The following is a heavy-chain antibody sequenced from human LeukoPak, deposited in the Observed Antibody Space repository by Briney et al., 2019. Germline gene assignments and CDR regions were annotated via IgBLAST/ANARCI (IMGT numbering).Heavy chain of an antibody. D-gene: IGHD2-15*01. CDR2: ISSSSSTI. CDR3: ARDRGPYCSGYSVFEF. V-gene: IGHV3-48*04. CDR1: VFISSSWI. J-gene: IGHJ4*03. Sequence: PGGSLRLSSAAYVFISSSWIMNGARQAPGKGLEWVSYISSSSSTIYYADSVKGRFTISRDNAKNSLYLQMNSLRAEDTAVYYCARDRGPYCSGYSVFEFWGQGTLVTVSS.